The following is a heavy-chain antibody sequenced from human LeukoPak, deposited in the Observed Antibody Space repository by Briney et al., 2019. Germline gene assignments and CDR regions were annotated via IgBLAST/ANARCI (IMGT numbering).Heavy chain of an antibody. CDR3: ARGYGGGGNDY. CDR2: ISSSGSTV. V-gene: IGHV3-48*03. Sequence: RGSLRLSCAASGFTFSSYEMNWVRQAPGKGLEWVSYISSSGSTVYYADSVRGRFTISRDNAKNSLYLQMNSLRVGDTAVYYCARGYGGGGNDYWGPGTLVTVSS. CDR1: GFTFSSYE. J-gene: IGHJ4*02. D-gene: IGHD6-19*01.